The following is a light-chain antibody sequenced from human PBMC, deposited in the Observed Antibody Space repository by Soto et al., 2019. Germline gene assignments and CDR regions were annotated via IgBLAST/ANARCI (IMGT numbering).Light chain of an antibody. V-gene: IGLV2-14*01. CDR3: LSYAGSYIYV. CDR2: QVT. Sequence: QSALTQPASVSGSLGQSITISCTGTTRDIAGYNYISWYQQLPGKAPKLMIYQVTIRPSGISNRFSGSKSGNTASLTISGLQAEDEADYYCLSYAGSYIYVFGTGTKLTVL. CDR1: TRDIAGYNY. J-gene: IGLJ1*01.